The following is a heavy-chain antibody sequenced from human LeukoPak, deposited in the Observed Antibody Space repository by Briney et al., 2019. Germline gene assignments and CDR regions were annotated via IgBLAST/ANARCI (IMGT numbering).Heavy chain of an antibody. Sequence: SQTLSLTCAISGDSVSNNIATWNWVRQSPSRGLEWLGRTYYRSTWYNDYAVSVRGRITVNPDTSKNQFSLHLNSVTPEDTAVYYCARRLTQYDCFDPWGQGILVTVSS. CDR2: TYYRSTWYN. D-gene: IGHD2-2*01. V-gene: IGHV6-1*01. CDR1: GDSVSNNIAT. J-gene: IGHJ5*02. CDR3: ARRLTQYDCFDP.